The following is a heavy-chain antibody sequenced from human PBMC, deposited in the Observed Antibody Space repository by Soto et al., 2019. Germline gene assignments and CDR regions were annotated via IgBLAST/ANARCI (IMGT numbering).Heavy chain of an antibody. CDR1: GFTFSSYD. CDR2: VSASGSIT. J-gene: IGHJ4*02. CDR3: AKGDCSGGRCYRGFDY. D-gene: IGHD2-15*01. V-gene: IGHV3-23*01. Sequence: GGSLRLSXAASGFTFSSYDMNWVRQAPGKGLEWVSGVSASGSITSYADSAKGRFTISRDNAKNTVFLQMTGLRAEDTAVYFRAKGDCSGGRCYRGFDYWGQGTLVTVSS.